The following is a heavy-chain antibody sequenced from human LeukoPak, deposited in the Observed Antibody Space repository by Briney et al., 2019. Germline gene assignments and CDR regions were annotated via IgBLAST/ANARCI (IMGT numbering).Heavy chain of an antibody. D-gene: IGHD3-10*01. J-gene: IGHJ6*03. V-gene: IGHV1-18*01. CDR1: GYTFTSYG. CDR3: ARVRLPRRTYYGSGSPNYYYYYMDV. CDR2: ISAYNGNT. Sequence: GASVKVSCKASGYTFTSYGISWVRQAPGQGLEWMGWISAYNGNTNYAQKLQGRVTMTTDTSTSTAYMELRSLRSDDTAVYYCARVRLPRRTYYGSGSPNYYYYYMDVWGKGTTVTISS.